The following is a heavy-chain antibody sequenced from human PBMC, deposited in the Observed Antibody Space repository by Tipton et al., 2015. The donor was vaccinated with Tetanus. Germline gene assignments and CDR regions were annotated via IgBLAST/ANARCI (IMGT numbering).Heavy chain of an antibody. Sequence: LRLSCTVSGGPINSTPYFWGWIRQPPGKGLEWIGLIYYGGGTYYSPALKSRVTISVDTPKNQFSLKLSSVTAADTAIYYCARHRGAWSPPDDYWGQGTLVTVSP. CDR1: GGPINSTPYF. D-gene: IGHD3-10*01. CDR2: IYYGGGT. J-gene: IGHJ4*02. CDR3: ARHRGAWSPPDDY. V-gene: IGHV4-39*01.